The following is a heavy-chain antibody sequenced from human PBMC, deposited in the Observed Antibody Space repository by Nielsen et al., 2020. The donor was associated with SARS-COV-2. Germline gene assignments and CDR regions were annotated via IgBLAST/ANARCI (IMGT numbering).Heavy chain of an antibody. CDR3: ARASGSTTPAGAFDI. Sequence: SETLSLTCTVSGGSISSYYWSWIRQPPGKGLEWIGYIYYSGSTNYNPSLKGRVTISVDTSKNQFSLKLSSVTAADTAVYYCARASGSTTPAGAFDIWGQGTMVTVSS. D-gene: IGHD2-2*01. V-gene: IGHV4-59*01. CDR2: IYYSGST. CDR1: GGSISSYY. J-gene: IGHJ3*02.